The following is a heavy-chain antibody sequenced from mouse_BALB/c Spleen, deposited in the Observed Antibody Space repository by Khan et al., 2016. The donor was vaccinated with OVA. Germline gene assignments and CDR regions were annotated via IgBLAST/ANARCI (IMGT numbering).Heavy chain of an antibody. V-gene: IGHV2-6-4*01. J-gene: IGHJ4*01. CDR1: GFSLSRYN. D-gene: IGHD2-14*01. Sequence: QVQLKESGPGLVAPSQSLSITCTVSGFSLSRYNIHWVRQPPGKGLEWLGMIWGGGGTDYNSTLKSRLSISKDNSKSPVLIKMNRLQTDDSAMYYCARAYYRYDGYYAMDYWGQGTSGTVSS. CDR3: ARAYYRYDGYYAMDY. CDR2: IWGGGGT.